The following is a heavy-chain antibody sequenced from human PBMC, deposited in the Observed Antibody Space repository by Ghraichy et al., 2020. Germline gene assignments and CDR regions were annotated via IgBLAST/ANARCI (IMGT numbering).Heavy chain of an antibody. CDR2: IYHSGST. CDR3: ARDRCTNGVCYFDY. J-gene: IGHJ4*02. CDR1: GGSISPYY. Sequence: SETLSLICTVSGGSISPYYWSWIRQPPGKGLEWVGYIYHSGSTSYNPSLKSRVTISVDTAKNQFSLKLSSVTAADTAVYYCARDRCTNGVCYFDYWGQGTLVTVSS. V-gene: IGHV4-59*01. D-gene: IGHD2-8*01.